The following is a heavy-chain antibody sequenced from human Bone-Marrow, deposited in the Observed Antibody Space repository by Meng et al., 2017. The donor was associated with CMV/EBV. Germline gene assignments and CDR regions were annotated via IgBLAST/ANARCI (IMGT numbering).Heavy chain of an antibody. V-gene: IGHV3-9*01. J-gene: IGHJ4*02. D-gene: IGHD6-6*01. CDR1: GFTFDDYA. CDR3: AKDSSSSGRLYYFDY. CDR2: ISWNSGSI. Sequence: GGSLRLSCAASGFTFDDYAMHWVRQAPGKGLEWVSGISWNSGSIGYADSVKGRFTISRDNAKNSLYLQMNSLRAEDTALYYCAKDSSSSGRLYYFDYWGQETLVTVSS.